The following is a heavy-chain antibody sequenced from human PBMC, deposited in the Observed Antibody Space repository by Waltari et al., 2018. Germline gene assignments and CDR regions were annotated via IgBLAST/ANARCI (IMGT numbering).Heavy chain of an antibody. D-gene: IGHD6-13*01. Sequence: QVQLVQSGAEVKKPGASVKVSCKASGYTFTSYAMHWVRQAPGQRLEWMGWINAGNGNTKYSQKFQGRVTITRDTSASTAYMELSSLRSEDTAVYYCARARQHQDRAAAASYFDYWGQETLVTVSS. CDR1: GYTFTSYA. V-gene: IGHV1-3*01. J-gene: IGHJ4*02. CDR3: ARARQHQDRAAAASYFDY. CDR2: INAGNGNT.